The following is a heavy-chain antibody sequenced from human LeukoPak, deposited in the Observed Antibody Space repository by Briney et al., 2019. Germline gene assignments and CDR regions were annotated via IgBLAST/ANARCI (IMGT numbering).Heavy chain of an antibody. CDR2: ISAYNGNT. CDR3: ARGVPSYSSRYYFDY. Sequence: ASVKVSCKASGYTFTGYYMHWVRQAPGQGLEWMGWISAYNGNTNYAQKLQGRVTMTTDTSTSTAYMELRSLRSDDTAVYYCARGVPSYSSRYYFDYWGQGTLVTVSS. D-gene: IGHD6-13*01. V-gene: IGHV1-18*04. CDR1: GYTFTGYY. J-gene: IGHJ4*02.